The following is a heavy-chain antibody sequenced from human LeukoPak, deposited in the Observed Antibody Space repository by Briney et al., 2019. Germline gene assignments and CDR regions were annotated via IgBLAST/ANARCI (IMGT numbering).Heavy chain of an antibody. D-gene: IGHD2-15*01. CDR1: GLSFSTYS. Sequence: GGSLRLSCAASGLSFSTYSMNWVRQAPGKGLEWVSAISGSGGSTYYADSVKGRFTISRDNSKNTLYLQMNSLRAEDTAVYYCAKDQIVVVVASGWFDPWGQGTLVTVSS. V-gene: IGHV3-23*01. J-gene: IGHJ5*02. CDR2: ISGSGGST. CDR3: AKDQIVVVVASGWFDP.